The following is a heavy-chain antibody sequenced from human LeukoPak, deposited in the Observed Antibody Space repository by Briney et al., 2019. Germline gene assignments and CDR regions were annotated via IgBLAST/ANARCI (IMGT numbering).Heavy chain of an antibody. D-gene: IGHD2-21*02. V-gene: IGHV1-8*01. J-gene: IGHJ4*02. Sequence: ASVKVSCKASGYTFTSYDINWVRQATGQGLEWMGWMNPNSGNTGYAQKFQGRVTMTRNTSISTAYMELSSLRSEDTAVYYCAREAGYCGGDCYSWTDYWGQGALVTVSS. CDR1: GYTFTSYD. CDR3: AREAGYCGGDCYSWTDY. CDR2: MNPNSGNT.